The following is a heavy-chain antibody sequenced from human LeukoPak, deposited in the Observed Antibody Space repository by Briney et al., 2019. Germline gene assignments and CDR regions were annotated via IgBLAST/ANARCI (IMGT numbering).Heavy chain of an antibody. CDR1: GFTFSSYS. J-gene: IGHJ4*02. D-gene: IGHD6-19*01. Sequence: GGSLRLSCAASGFTFSSYSMNWVRQAPGKGLEWVSYISSSGSTIYYADSVKGRFTISRDNAKNSLYLQMNSLRAEDTAVYYCARGSGYSSGWYWGQGTLVTVSS. V-gene: IGHV3-48*01. CDR3: ARGSGYSSGWY. CDR2: ISSSGSTI.